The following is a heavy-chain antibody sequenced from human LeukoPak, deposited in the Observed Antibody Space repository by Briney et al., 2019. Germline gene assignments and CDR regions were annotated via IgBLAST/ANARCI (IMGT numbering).Heavy chain of an antibody. V-gene: IGHV3-23*01. CDR2: ISGSGGST. CDR1: GFTFSSYG. CDR3: AKDRNNWFDP. Sequence: GGTLRLSCAASGFTFSSYGMSWVRQAPGKGLEWVSGISGSGGSTYYADSVKGRFTISRDNSKNTLYLQMNSLRAEDTAVYYCAKDRNNWFDPWGHGTLVTVSS. J-gene: IGHJ5*02.